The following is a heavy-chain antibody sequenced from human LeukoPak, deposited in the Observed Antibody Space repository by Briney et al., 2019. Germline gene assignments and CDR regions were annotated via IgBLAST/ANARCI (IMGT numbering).Heavy chain of an antibody. J-gene: IGHJ5*02. CDR3: ARGQPLWFGELRHWFDP. D-gene: IGHD3-10*01. CDR1: GGSFSGYY. V-gene: IGHV4-34*01. Sequence: SSETLSLTCAVYGGSFSGYYWSWIRQPPGKGLEWIGEVNHSGSTNYNPSLKSRVTISVDTSKNQFSLKLSSVTAADTAVYYCARGQPLWFGELRHWFDPWGQGVLVTVSS. CDR2: VNHSGST.